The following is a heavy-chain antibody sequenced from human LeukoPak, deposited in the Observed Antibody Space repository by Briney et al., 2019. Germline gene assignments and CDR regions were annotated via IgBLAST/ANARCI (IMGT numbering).Heavy chain of an antibody. D-gene: IGHD2-2*01. Sequence: SVKVSCKASGGTFSSYAISWVRQAPGQGLEWMGGIIPIFGTANYAQKFQGRVTITTDESTSTAYMELSSLRSEDTAVYYCARVNIVVVPAATYAFDIWGQGAMVTVSS. CDR2: IIPIFGTA. CDR1: GGTFSSYA. J-gene: IGHJ3*02. V-gene: IGHV1-69*05. CDR3: ARVNIVVVPAATYAFDI.